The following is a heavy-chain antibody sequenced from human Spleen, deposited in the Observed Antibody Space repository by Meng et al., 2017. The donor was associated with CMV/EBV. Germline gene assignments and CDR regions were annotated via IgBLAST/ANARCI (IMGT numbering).Heavy chain of an antibody. CDR3: ARALDYFDY. CDR1: GYTFTKYG. D-gene: IGHD6-6*01. CDR2: ISGYNGNT. V-gene: IGHV1-18*01. J-gene: IGHJ4*02. Sequence: ASVKVSCKASGYTFTKYGFTWVRQAPGQGLEWMGWISGYNGNTKYAHKVQGRVTMTTDTSTSTAYMELWSLRSDDTAGYFCARALDYFDYWGQGTLVTVSS.